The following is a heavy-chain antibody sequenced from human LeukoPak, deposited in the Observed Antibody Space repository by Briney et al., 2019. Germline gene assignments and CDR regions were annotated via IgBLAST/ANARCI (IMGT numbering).Heavy chain of an antibody. CDR2: IYYSGST. Sequence: SETLSLTCTVSGGSVSSGSYYWSWIRQPPGKGLEWIGYIYYSGSTNYNPSLKSRVTISVDTSKHQFSLKLSSVTAADTAVYYCARGTRGYSYGYVAYWGQGTLVTVSS. CDR1: GGSVSSGSYY. V-gene: IGHV4-61*01. D-gene: IGHD5-18*01. J-gene: IGHJ4*02. CDR3: ARGTRGYSYGYVAY.